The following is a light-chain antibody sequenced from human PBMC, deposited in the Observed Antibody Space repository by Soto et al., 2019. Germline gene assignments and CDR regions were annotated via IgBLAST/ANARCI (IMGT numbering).Light chain of an antibody. CDR3: QQYGSSPGIT. CDR1: QSVSSSY. J-gene: IGKJ5*01. V-gene: IGKV3-20*01. CDR2: GAS. Sequence: EIVLTQSPGTLSLCPGERATLSCRASQSVSSSYLAWYQQKPGQAPRLLIYGASSRATGIPDRFSGSGSGTDFTLTISRLEPEDFAVYYCQQYGSSPGITFGQGTRLEIK.